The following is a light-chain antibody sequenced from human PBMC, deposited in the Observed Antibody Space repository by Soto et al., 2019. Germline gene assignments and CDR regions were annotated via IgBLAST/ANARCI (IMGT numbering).Light chain of an antibody. J-gene: IGLJ2*01. Sequence: QSALTQPASVSGSLGQSSTISCTGTSSDVGGYNYVSWYQHHPGKALKVLIYDVNHRPSGVSNRFSGSKSGSTASLTITGIQDEDEADYFCWSYTSSSALVFGGGTRLTVL. CDR1: SSDVGGYNY. CDR2: DVN. CDR3: WSYTSSSALV. V-gene: IGLV2-14*03.